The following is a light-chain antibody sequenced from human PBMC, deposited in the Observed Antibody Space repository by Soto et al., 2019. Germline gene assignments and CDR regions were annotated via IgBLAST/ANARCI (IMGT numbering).Light chain of an antibody. CDR2: WAS. J-gene: IGKJ1*01. CDR1: QSVLFSSNSINH. V-gene: IGKV4-1*01. CDR3: QQYYSPPPT. Sequence: DIVMTQSPDSLAVSLGERATINCKSSQSVLFSSNSINHLDWYQQTPGQPPKLLSYWASTRESVVPDRFGGSGSGTDFTLTISSLQAEDVAVYYCQQYYSPPPTFGQGTKVEIK.